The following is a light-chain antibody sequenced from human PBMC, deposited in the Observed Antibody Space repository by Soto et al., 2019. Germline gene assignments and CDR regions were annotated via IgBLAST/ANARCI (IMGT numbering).Light chain of an antibody. V-gene: IGKV1-5*03. J-gene: IGKJ1*01. Sequence: DIQMTQSPSTLSASVGDRVTITCRASQSISSWLAWYQQKPGKAPKLLIYKASSLESGVPSRFSGSESGTEFTLTISSLQPDDFATYYCQQYNSYPWTFGQGTTVEIK. CDR2: KAS. CDR3: QQYNSYPWT. CDR1: QSISSW.